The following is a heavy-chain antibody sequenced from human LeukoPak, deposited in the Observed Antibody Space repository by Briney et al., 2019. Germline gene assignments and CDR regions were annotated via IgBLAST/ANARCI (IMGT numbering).Heavy chain of an antibody. J-gene: IGHJ5*02. CDR2: INTSGGST. CDR3: ARDRGGNTYWFDP. D-gene: IGHD4-23*01. V-gene: IGHV1-46*01. CDR1: GYTFTSHY. Sequence: GASVKVSCKASGYTFTSHYIHWVRQAPGQGLEWMGIINTSGGSTSYAQMFQGRVTMTRDTSTCTVYMELSSLRSEATAVYYCARDRGGNTYWFDPWGQGTLVTVSS.